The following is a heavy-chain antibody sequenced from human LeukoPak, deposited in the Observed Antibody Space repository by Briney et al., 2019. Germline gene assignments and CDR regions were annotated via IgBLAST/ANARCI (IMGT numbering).Heavy chain of an antibody. J-gene: IGHJ6*02. V-gene: IGHV4-59*01. CDR2: IYYSGST. CDR3: ARSCSGGSCYLFGMDV. D-gene: IGHD2-15*01. CDR1: GGSFSSYY. Sequence: PSGTLSLTCAVYGGSFSSYYWSWIRQPPGKGLEWIGYIYYSGSTNYNPSLKSRVTISVDTSKNQFSLKLSSVTAADTAVYYCARSCSGGSCYLFGMDVWGQGTTVTVSS.